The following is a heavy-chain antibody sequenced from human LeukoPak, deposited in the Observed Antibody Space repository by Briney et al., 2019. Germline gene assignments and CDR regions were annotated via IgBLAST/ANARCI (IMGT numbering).Heavy chain of an antibody. CDR2: IYSGGST. D-gene: IGHD3-10*01. J-gene: IGHJ4*02. Sequence: GGSLRLSCAASGFTVSSNYMSWVRQAPGKGLEWVSVIYSGGSTYYADSVKGRFTISRDNSKSTLYLQMNSLRAEDTAVYYCARDKVDGSGSYGYWGQGTLVTVSS. V-gene: IGHV3-53*01. CDR1: GFTVSSNY. CDR3: ARDKVDGSGSYGY.